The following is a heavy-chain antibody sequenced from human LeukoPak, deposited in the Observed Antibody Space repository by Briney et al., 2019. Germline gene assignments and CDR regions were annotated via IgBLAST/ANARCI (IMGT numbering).Heavy chain of an antibody. CDR3: ARGVFYGDPHYYYYYGMDV. CDR1: GGTFSIYA. D-gene: IGHD4-17*01. Sequence: SVNVSCKASGGTFSIYAISWVRQAPGQGLELMGGSSLIFGTANYAQKFQGRVTITADESTSTAYMELSSLRSEDTAVYYCARGVFYGDPHYYYYYGMDVWGQGTTVTVSS. CDR2: SSLIFGTA. V-gene: IGHV1-69*13. J-gene: IGHJ6*02.